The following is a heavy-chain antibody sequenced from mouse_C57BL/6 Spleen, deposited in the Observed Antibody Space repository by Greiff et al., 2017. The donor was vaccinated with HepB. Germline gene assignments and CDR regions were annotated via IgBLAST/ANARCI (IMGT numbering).Heavy chain of an antibody. CDR2: IWGDGST. D-gene: IGHD5-1*01. CDR3: AKRGVRGFYAMDY. J-gene: IGHJ4*01. Sequence: VHLVESGPGLVAPSPGLSITCTVSGFSLPSYGVSWVRQPPGKGLEWLGVIWGDGSTNYHSALISRLSISKDNTKSQVFLKLNSLQTDDTATYYCAKRGVRGFYAMDYWGQGTSVTVSS. V-gene: IGHV2-3*01. CDR1: GFSLPSYG.